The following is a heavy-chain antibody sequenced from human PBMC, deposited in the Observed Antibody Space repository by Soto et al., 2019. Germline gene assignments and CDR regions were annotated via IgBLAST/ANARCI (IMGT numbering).Heavy chain of an antibody. CDR3: TKDAGYGSGQHKR. CDR2: ISSNGGST. Sequence: EVQLLESGGDLRQPWGSLRLSCAASGFTFSSNAMSWVRQAPGKGLQWVSSISSNGGSTFYADSVKGRFTISRDNSENTLYLQMNSLRAEDTAVYYCTKDAGYGSGQHKRWGQGSLVTVSS. D-gene: IGHD6-19*01. CDR1: GFTFSSNA. J-gene: IGHJ4*02. V-gene: IGHV3-23*01.